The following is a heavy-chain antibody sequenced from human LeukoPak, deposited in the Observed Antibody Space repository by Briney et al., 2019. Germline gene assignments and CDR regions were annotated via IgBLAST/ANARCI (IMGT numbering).Heavy chain of an antibody. D-gene: IGHD2-2*01. Sequence: ASVKVSCKASGYTFTSYYMHWVRPAPGQGLEWMGIINPSGGSTSYAQKFQGRVTMTRDTSTSTVYMALSRLRSEDTAVQLFGRDWPYCSSTSCYPLHYYYYGMDVWGQGTTVTVSS. CDR2: INPSGGST. J-gene: IGHJ6*02. V-gene: IGHV1-46*01. CDR3: GRDWPYCSSTSCYPLHYYYYGMDV. CDR1: GYTFTSYY.